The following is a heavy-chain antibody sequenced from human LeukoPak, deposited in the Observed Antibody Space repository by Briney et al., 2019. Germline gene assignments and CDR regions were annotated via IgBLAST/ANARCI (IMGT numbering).Heavy chain of an antibody. D-gene: IGHD1-26*01. CDR2: INPSGGST. V-gene: IGHV1-46*01. J-gene: IGHJ3*02. CDR3: ARDLVGATWPLGNAFDI. Sequence: ASVKVSCKASGYTFTSYYMHWVRQAPGQGLEWMGIINPSGGSTSYAQKFQGRVTMTGDTSTSTVYMELSSLRSEDTAVYYCARDLVGATWPLGNAFDIWGQGTMVTVSS. CDR1: GYTFTSYY.